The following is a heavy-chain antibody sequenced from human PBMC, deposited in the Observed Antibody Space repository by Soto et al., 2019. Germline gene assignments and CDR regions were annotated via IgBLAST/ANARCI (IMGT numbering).Heavy chain of an antibody. J-gene: IGHJ6*02. CDR3: ANVRWEGYGMDV. Sequence: EVQLLESGGGLVQPGWSLRLSCAASGFTFSSYAMSWVRQAPWKGLEWVSTISSSGGSTYYADSVQGRFTISRDNSKNTLHMQMNSLRAEATAVYYCANVRWEGYGMDVWGQGTTVTVSS. D-gene: IGHD1-26*01. CDR1: GFTFSSYA. CDR2: ISSSGGST. V-gene: IGHV3-23*01.